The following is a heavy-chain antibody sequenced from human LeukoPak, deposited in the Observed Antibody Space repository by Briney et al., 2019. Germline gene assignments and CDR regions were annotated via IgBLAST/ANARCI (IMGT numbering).Heavy chain of an antibody. J-gene: IGHJ5*02. CDR2: INPNSGGT. Sequence: ASVKVSCKASGYTFTSYGISWVRQAPGQGLEWMGWINPNSGGTNYAQKFQGRVTMTRDTSISTAYMELSRLRSDDTAVYYCARDRVRLYYYGSGSYQAVEFDPWGQGTLVTVSS. D-gene: IGHD3-10*01. CDR1: GYTFTSYG. CDR3: ARDRVRLYYYGSGSYQAVEFDP. V-gene: IGHV1-2*02.